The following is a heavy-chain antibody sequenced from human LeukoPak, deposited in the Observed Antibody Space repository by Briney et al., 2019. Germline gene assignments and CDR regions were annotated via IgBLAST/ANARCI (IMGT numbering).Heavy chain of an antibody. CDR1: GFTFSGYD. CDR3: ARGSSNVAARNNWFDP. V-gene: IGHV3-21*01. CDR2: ISGSSSYI. D-gene: IGHD6-6*01. J-gene: IGHJ5*02. Sequence: GGSLRLSCAASGFTFSGYDMNWVRQAPGKGLEWVSSISGSSSYIYYADSMKGRFTISRDNGKKSLYLQMNSLRAEDTAVYFCARGSSNVAARNNWFDPWGQGTLVTVSS.